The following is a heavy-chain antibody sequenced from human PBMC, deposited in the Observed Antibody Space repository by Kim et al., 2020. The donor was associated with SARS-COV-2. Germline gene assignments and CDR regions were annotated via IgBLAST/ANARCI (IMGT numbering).Heavy chain of an antibody. V-gene: IGHV4-39*01. Sequence: SETLSLTCTVSGGSISSSSYYWGWIRQPPGKGLEWIGSIYYSGSTYYNPSLKSRVTISVDTSKNQFSLKLSSVTAADTAVYYCARSDGTTFPYFDYWGQGTLVTVSS. CDR3: ARSDGTTFPYFDY. CDR1: GGSISSSSYY. J-gene: IGHJ4*02. D-gene: IGHD1-7*01. CDR2: IYYSGST.